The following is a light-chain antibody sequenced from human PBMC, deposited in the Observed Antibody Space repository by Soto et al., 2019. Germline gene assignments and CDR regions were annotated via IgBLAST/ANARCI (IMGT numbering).Light chain of an antibody. J-gene: IGKJ4*01. CDR2: GIS. Sequence: EIVMTQSPATLSVSPGERATLSCRASQSVSSSLAWYQQKPAQAPRLLIYGISTRATGLPGRFSGSGSRTEFTLTISSLQSEDTAVYYCQQYNNWPLTFGGGTKVEIK. CDR3: QQYNNWPLT. CDR1: QSVSSS. V-gene: IGKV3-15*01.